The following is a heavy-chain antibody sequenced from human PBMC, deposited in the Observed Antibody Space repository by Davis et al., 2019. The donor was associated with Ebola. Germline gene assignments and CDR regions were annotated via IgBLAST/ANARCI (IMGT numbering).Heavy chain of an antibody. CDR1: GGTFSTSA. CDR2: IIPVFGTA. Sequence: AASVKVSCKASGGTFSTSAISWVRQAPGQGLQWMGGIIPVFGTANYAQKFQGRVTITADESTSTAYMELSSLRSEDTAVYYCATSRGVVDAFDIWGQGTMVTVSS. J-gene: IGHJ3*02. CDR3: ATSRGVVDAFDI. V-gene: IGHV1-69*13. D-gene: IGHD3-10*01.